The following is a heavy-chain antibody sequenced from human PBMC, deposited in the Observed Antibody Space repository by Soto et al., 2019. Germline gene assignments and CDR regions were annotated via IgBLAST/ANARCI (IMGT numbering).Heavy chain of an antibody. CDR3: AQIRFGELWHGMDV. CDR1: GGDFLSYT. J-gene: IGHJ6*02. V-gene: IGHV1-69*02. D-gene: IGHD3-10*01. CDR2: IIPILDVA. Sequence: QLVQSGAEVKKPGSSVKVSCKASGGDFLSYTISWVRQAPGQGPEWMGTIIPILDVAKNAQKFQGRVAITADKATSTVYMELRSLRSDDTAVYYCAQIRFGELWHGMDVWGQGTTITVSS.